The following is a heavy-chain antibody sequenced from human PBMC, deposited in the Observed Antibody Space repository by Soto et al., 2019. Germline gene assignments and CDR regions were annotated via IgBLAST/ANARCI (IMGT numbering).Heavy chain of an antibody. CDR3: XXXRARYCGGGSCYSIFDY. D-gene: IGHD2-15*01. Sequence: QVQLVESGGGVVQPGRSLRLSCAASGFTFSSYGMHWVRQAXXXXXXXXXXXSYDGSNKYYEDSVKGRXXXSRDNSKXTLYXXMXXLRXEXXXXXXXXXXRARYCGGGSCYSIFDYWGQGTLVTVSS. J-gene: IGHJ4*02. CDR2: XSYDGSNK. V-gene: IGHV3-30*03. CDR1: GFTFSSYG.